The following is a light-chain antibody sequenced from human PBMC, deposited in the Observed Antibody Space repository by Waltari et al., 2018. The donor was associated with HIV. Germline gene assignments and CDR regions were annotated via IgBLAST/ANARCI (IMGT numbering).Light chain of an antibody. J-gene: IGLJ2*01. Sequence: QSELTQPPSVSAAPGQRVTIPCTGSSSNIGAGYAVHWYQQVPGRAPKVVIYGNSNRPSGVPDRFSGSKSGSSASLVITGLQSEDEADYYCQSYDSNLSGLFGGGTKVTVL. V-gene: IGLV1-40*01. CDR3: QSYDSNLSGL. CDR2: GNS. CDR1: SSNIGAGYA.